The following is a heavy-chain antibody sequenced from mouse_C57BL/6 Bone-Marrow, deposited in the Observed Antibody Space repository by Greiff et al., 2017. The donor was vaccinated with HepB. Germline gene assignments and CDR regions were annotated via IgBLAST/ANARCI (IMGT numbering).Heavy chain of an antibody. J-gene: IGHJ1*03. Sequence: EVQLQQSGAELVRPGASVKLSCTASGFNIKDDYMHWVKQRPEQGLEWIGWIDPENGDTEYASKFQGKATITADTSSNTAYLQLSSLTSEDTAVYYCARMGNHWYFDVWGTGTTVTVSS. V-gene: IGHV14-4*01. CDR1: GFNIKDDY. CDR3: ARMGNHWYFDV. D-gene: IGHD2-1*01. CDR2: IDPENGDT.